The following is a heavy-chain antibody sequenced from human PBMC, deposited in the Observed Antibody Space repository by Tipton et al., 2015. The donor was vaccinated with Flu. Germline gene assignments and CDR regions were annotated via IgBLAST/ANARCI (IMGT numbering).Heavy chain of an antibody. D-gene: IGHD5-18*01. Sequence: SLRLSCAASGFTFSTYWMLWVRQAPGKGLVWVSRIKGDGTGTTYADSVKGRFTISRDNAENTLYLQMNSLRAEDTAVYYCARGYTYGSIDYWGQGTLLTVSS. CDR3: ARGYTYGSIDY. J-gene: IGHJ4*02. V-gene: IGHV3-74*03. CDR1: GFTFSTYW. CDR2: IKGDGTGT.